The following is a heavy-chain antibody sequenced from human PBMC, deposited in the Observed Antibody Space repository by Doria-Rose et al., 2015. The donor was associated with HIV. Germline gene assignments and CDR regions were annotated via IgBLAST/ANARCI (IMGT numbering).Heavy chain of an antibody. CDR3: ARIKSSRWYHKYYFDF. CDR1: GVSLSSPGMG. Sequence: QVQLVQSGPVLVKPTETLTLTCTVSGVSLSSPGMGVSWIRQPPGKALEWLANIVSDDERSYKSSLKSRLAISRITSKSQVVLPMTDMDPADTATYYCARIKSSRWYHKYYFDFWGQGTLVIVSA. J-gene: IGHJ4*02. CDR2: IVSDDER. V-gene: IGHV2-26*01. D-gene: IGHD6-13*01.